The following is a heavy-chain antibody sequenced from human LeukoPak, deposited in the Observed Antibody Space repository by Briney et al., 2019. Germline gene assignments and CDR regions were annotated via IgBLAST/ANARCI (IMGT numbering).Heavy chain of an antibody. D-gene: IGHD3-16*01. J-gene: IGHJ5*02. V-gene: IGHV4-4*07. CDR3: ARETYNDAWYGDL. CDR2: IYTRGST. Sequence: SGTLSLTCTVSGGSINNYYWSWIRQPAGKGLEWIGRIYTRGSTNYNPSFEGRVTMSVDTSKNQFYLKLTSVTAADTAVYYCARETYNDAWYGDLWGQGSLVTVSS. CDR1: GGSINNYY.